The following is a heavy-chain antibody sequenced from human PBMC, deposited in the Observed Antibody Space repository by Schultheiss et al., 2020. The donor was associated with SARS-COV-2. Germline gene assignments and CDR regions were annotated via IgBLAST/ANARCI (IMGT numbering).Heavy chain of an antibody. V-gene: IGHV4-34*01. D-gene: IGHD3-16*01. CDR2: IYHSGST. CDR1: GGSFSGYY. J-gene: IGHJ4*02. CDR3: ARAKVRVDYVWD. Sequence: SQTLSLTCAVYGGSFSGYYWSWIRQPPGKGLEWIGYIYHSGSTNYNPSLKSRVTISVDTSKNQFSLKLSSVTAADTAVYYCARAKVRVDYVWDWGQGTLVTVSS.